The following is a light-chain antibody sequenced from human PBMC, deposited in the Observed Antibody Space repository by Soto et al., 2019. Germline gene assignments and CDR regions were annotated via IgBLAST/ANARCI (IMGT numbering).Light chain of an antibody. CDR3: QQFSSYPLT. CDR2: DAS. V-gene: IGKV3-15*01. Sequence: ETVMTQSAAALSVSVGERVTLSCRASQSVSTNLAWYQQRPGQAPRLLIHDASTRATGVPDRISGSGSGTDFTLTISSLQSEDFAVYYCQQFSSYPLTFGGGTKVEIK. CDR1: QSVSTN. J-gene: IGKJ4*01.